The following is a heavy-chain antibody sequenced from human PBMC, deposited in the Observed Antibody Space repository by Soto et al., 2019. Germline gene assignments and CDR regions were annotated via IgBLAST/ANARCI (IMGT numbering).Heavy chain of an antibody. Sequence: EVQLLESGGGLVQPGGSLRLSCAVSGLTFTSLHLSWVRQPPGKGLEWVSAIQGSDLNTYYADSVRGRFTISRDISKNTLLLQMNSLSVEDTAVYFCVTHSWNYWGRGTLVTVSS. J-gene: IGHJ4*02. V-gene: IGHV3-23*01. D-gene: IGHD1-1*01. CDR1: GLTFTSLH. CDR2: IQGSDLNT. CDR3: VTHSWNY.